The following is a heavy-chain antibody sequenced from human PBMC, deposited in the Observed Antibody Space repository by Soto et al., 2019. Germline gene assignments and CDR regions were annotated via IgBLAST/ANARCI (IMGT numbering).Heavy chain of an antibody. D-gene: IGHD6-6*01. CDR2: IYYSGST. Sequence: SETLSLTCTVSGGSTSSYYWSWIRQPPGKGLEWIGYIYYSGSTNYNPSLKSRVTISVDTSKNQFSLKLSSVTAADTAVYYCATGYSSSAHFDYWGQGTLVTVSS. CDR3: ATGYSSSAHFDY. V-gene: IGHV4-59*01. J-gene: IGHJ4*02. CDR1: GGSTSSYY.